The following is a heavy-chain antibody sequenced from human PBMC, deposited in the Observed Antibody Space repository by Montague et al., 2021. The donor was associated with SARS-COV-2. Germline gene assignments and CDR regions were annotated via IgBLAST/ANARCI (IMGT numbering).Heavy chain of an antibody. Sequence: SETLSLTCTVSGGSISSYYWSWIRQPPGKGLEWIGYIYYSGSTNYNPSLKSRVTISVETSKNQFSLKLSSVTAADTAVYYCARAPVAHITIFGVVTSFDYWGQGTLVTVSS. J-gene: IGHJ4*02. CDR2: IYYSGST. D-gene: IGHD3-3*01. V-gene: IGHV4-59*01. CDR3: ARAPVAHITIFGVVTSFDY. CDR1: GGSISSYY.